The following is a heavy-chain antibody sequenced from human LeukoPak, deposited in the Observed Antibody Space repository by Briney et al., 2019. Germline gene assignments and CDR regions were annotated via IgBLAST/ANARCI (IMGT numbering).Heavy chain of an antibody. CDR2: IYYSGST. D-gene: IGHD5-12*01. CDR1: GGSISSYY. V-gene: IGHV4-59*08. CDR3: ARQGGGYDSGLDY. J-gene: IGHJ4*02. Sequence: SETLSLTCTVSGGSISSYYWSWIRQPPGKGLEWIGYIYYSGSTNYNPSLKSRVTISVDTSKNQFSLKLSSVTAADTAVYYCARQGGGYDSGLDYWGQGALVTVSS.